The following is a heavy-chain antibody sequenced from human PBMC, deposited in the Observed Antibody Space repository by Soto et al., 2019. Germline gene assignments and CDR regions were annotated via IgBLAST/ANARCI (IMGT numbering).Heavy chain of an antibody. CDR2: ISSSGSTI. CDR3: ARDPPGGNRRDHFDY. CDR1: GFTFSSYE. V-gene: IGHV3-48*03. J-gene: IGHJ4*02. D-gene: IGHD2-15*01. Sequence: GGSLRLSCAASGFTFSSYEMNWVRQAPGKGLEWVSYISSSGSTIYYADSVKGRFTISRDNAKNSLYLQMNSLRAEDTAVYYCARDPPGGNRRDHFDYWGQGTLVTVSS.